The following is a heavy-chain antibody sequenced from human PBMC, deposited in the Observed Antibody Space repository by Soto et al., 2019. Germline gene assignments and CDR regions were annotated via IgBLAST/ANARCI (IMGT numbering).Heavy chain of an antibody. CDR3: AKSRAAGPAVHFDF. CDR1: GFTFSDYA. D-gene: IGHD6-6*01. V-gene: IGHV3-23*01. Sequence: EVQLLESGGGLAHPGGSLRLSCAASGFTFSDYAMSWVRQAPGEGLEWVATIGSRGTDTYYPDSVKGRFTISRDYSQNTVSLQMNSLRAEDTAAYFCAKSRAAGPAVHFDFWGQGSLVTVAS. J-gene: IGHJ4*02. CDR2: IGSRGTDT.